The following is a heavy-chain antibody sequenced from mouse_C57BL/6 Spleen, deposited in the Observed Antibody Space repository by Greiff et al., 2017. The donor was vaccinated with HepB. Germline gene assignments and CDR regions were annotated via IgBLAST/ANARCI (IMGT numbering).Heavy chain of an antibody. CDR3: ARGDYDGSSPYYYAMGY. CDR1: GFTFSSYA. CDR2: ISDGGSYT. D-gene: IGHD1-1*01. J-gene: IGHJ4*01. V-gene: IGHV5-4*03. Sequence: EVKVVESGGGLVKPGGSLKLSCAASGFTFSSYAMSWVRQTPEKRLEWVATISDGGSYTYYPDNVKGRFTISRDNAKNNLYLQMSHLKSEDTAMYYCARGDYDGSSPYYYAMGYRGKGTSVTASS.